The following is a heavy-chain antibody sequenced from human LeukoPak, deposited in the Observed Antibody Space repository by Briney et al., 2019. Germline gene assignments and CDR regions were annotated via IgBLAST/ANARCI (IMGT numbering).Heavy chain of an antibody. CDR2: IDYSGST. CDR3: ASDKRVPLPVTHGGFDY. CDR1: GASISSYY. D-gene: IGHD1-26*01. J-gene: IGHJ4*02. Sequence: SETLSLTCTVSGASISSYYWSWIRQPPGKGLEWIGYIDYSGSTNYNPSLKSRVTISVDTSKNQFSLKLSSVTAADTAVYYCASDKRVPLPVTHGGFDYWGQGNLVTVSS. V-gene: IGHV4-59*01.